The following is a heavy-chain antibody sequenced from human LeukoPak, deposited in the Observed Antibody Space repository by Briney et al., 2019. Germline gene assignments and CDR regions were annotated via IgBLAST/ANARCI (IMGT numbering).Heavy chain of an antibody. Sequence: SETLSLTCTVSGGSISNYYWSWIRQPAGKGLEWIGRIYITGDTNYNPSLESRVTMSVDPSKNQVSLNLEYVTAADTAVYYCAREVTSEATPYFIDYWGQGTLVTVSS. D-gene: IGHD6-25*01. V-gene: IGHV4-4*07. CDR2: IYITGDT. CDR3: AREVTSEATPYFIDY. J-gene: IGHJ4*02. CDR1: GGSISNYY.